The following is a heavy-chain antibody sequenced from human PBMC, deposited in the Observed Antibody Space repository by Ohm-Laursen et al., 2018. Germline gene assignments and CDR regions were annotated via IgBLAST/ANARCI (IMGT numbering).Heavy chain of an antibody. CDR3: AKAGMVYFDY. D-gene: IGHD2-8*01. V-gene: IGHV3-23*01. CDR2: TNGSGGST. J-gene: IGHJ4*02. CDR1: GFTSSNYA. Sequence: SLRLSCTASGFTSSNYAMSWVRQAPGKGLEWVSGTNGSGGSTYYADSVKGRFTISRDNSKNTLYLQMNSLRAEDTAVYFCAKAGMVYFDYWGQGTLVIVSS.